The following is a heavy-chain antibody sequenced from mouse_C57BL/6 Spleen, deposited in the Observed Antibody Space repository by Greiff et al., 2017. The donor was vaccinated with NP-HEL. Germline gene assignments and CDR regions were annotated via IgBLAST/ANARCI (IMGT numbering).Heavy chain of an antibody. Sequence: QVQLQQPGAELVMPGASVKLSCKASGYTFTSYWVHWVKQRPGQGLEWIGEIDPSDSYTNYNQKFKGKSTLTVDKSSSTAYMQLSSLTSEDSAVYYCARSYYDYDVAAYWGQGTLVTVSA. CDR1: GYTFTSYW. V-gene: IGHV1-69*01. D-gene: IGHD2-4*01. CDR2: IDPSDSYT. CDR3: ARSYYDYDVAAY. J-gene: IGHJ3*01.